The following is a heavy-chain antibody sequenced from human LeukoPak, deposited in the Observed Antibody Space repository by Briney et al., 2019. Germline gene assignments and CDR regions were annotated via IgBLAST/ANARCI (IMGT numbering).Heavy chain of an antibody. CDR1: GFTFSSYA. Sequence: PGGSLRLSCAASGFTFSSYAMSWVRQAPGAGLEWVSYISSGGSTIYYADSVKGRFTISRDNAKSSLYLQMNSLRAEDTAIYYCASTVAGSFFDSWGQGTLVTVSS. V-gene: IGHV3-48*01. J-gene: IGHJ4*02. CDR3: ASTVAGSFFDS. D-gene: IGHD6-19*01. CDR2: ISSGGSTI.